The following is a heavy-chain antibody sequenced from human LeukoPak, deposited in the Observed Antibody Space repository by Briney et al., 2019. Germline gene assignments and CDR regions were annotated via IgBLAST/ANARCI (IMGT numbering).Heavy chain of an antibody. CDR3: TRDYYYDSSGYLDY. Sequence: GGSLRLSCTASGFTFGDYAISWFRQAPGKGLEWVGFIRSKAYGGTAEHAASVKGRFTISRDDSKSIAYLQMNSLKTEDTAVYYCTRDYYYDSSGYLDYWGQGTLVTVSS. D-gene: IGHD3-22*01. V-gene: IGHV3-49*03. CDR1: GFTFGDYA. J-gene: IGHJ4*02. CDR2: IRSKAYGGTA.